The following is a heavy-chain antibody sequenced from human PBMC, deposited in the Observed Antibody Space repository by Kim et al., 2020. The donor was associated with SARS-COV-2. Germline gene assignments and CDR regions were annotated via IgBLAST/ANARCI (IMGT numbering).Heavy chain of an antibody. CDR1: GYTFTNYG. J-gene: IGHJ4*02. CDR3: ARLRFLGGGDH. V-gene: IGHV1-3*01. D-gene: IGHD3-3*01. Sequence: ASVKVSCKASGYTFTNYGLHWLRQAPGQWLEWMGWINAGNGNTKYSQKFQDRVTITRDTSASTAYMELSSLKSEDTAVYYCARLRFLGGGDHWGQGTLVTVSS. CDR2: INAGNGNT.